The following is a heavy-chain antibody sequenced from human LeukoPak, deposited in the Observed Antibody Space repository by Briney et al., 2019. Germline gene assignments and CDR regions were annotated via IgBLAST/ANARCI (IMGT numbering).Heavy chain of an antibody. Sequence: ASVKVSCKASGYTFSSYGFSWVRQAPGQGLEWMGWISVYNGNTNYAQKLQGRVTMTTDTSTSTAYMELRSLRSDDTAVYYCARTVDIVAPADYWGQGTLVTVSS. D-gene: IGHD5-12*01. CDR3: ARTVDIVAPADY. V-gene: IGHV1-18*01. CDR1: GYTFSSYG. CDR2: ISVYNGNT. J-gene: IGHJ4*02.